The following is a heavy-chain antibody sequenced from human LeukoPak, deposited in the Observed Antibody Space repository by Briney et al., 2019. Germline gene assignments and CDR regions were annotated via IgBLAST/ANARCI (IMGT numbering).Heavy chain of an antibody. D-gene: IGHD6-13*01. J-gene: IGHJ6*03. V-gene: IGHV1-69*06. Sequence: SVKVSCKASGGTFSSYAISWVRQAPGQGLEWMGGIIPIFGTANYAQKFQGRVTITADKSTSTAYMELSSLRSEDTAVYYCAREGLSGRGAAGYYYYYMDVWGKGTTVTVSS. CDR2: IIPIFGTA. CDR3: AREGLSGRGAAGYYYYYMDV. CDR1: GGTFSSYA.